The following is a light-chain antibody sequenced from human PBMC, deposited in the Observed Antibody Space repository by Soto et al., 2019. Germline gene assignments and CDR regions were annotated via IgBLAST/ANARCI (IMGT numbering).Light chain of an antibody. CDR3: QQYESYPVT. Sequence: DIQMTQSPSTLSASVGDRVTITCRASQSISTSLARYQQKPGKAPNLLIYKASSLKSGVPSRFSGSGSGTEFTLTITSLQPVDFATYYCQQYESYPVTFGPGARLEIK. CDR1: QSISTS. J-gene: IGKJ5*01. CDR2: KAS. V-gene: IGKV1-5*03.